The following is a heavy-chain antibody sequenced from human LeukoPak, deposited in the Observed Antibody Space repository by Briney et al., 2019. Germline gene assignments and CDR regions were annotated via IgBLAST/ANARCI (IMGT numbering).Heavy chain of an antibody. CDR3: AKMSSGGVLPTNHFQH. CDR1: GFTFSSYA. J-gene: IGHJ1*01. D-gene: IGHD2-15*01. CDR2: ISGSGGST. V-gene: IGHV3-23*01. Sequence: GGSLRLSCAASGFTFSSYAMSWVRQAPGKGLEWVSAISGSGGSTYYADSVKGRFTISRDNSKNTLYLQMNSLRAEDTAVYYCAKMSSGGVLPTNHFQHWVQGTLVTVSS.